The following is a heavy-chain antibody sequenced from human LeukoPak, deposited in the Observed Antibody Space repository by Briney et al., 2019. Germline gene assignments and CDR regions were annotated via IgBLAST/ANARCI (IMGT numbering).Heavy chain of an antibody. D-gene: IGHD6-13*01. V-gene: IGHV1-2*06. Sequence: ASVKVSCKASGYTFTGYYMHWVRQAPGQGLEWMGRINPNSGGTNYAQKFQGRVTMTRDTSISTAYMELSRLRSDDTAVYYCARDRSLSRRASIAAAGTGYWGQGTLVTVSS. CDR1: GYTFTGYY. J-gene: IGHJ4*02. CDR2: INPNSGGT. CDR3: ARDRSLSRRASIAAAGTGY.